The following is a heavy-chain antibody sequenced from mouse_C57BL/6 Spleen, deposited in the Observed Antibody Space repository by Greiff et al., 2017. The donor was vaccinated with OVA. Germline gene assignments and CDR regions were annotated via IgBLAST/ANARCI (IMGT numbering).Heavy chain of an antibody. CDR3: ARRFYDYGGAMDY. Sequence: QVQLKQPGAELVRPGSSVKLSCKASGYTFTSYWMHWVKQRPIQGLEWIGNIDPSDSETHYNQKFKDKATLTVDKSSSTAYMQLSSLTSEDSAVYYCARRFYDYGGAMDYWGQGTSVTVSS. J-gene: IGHJ4*01. D-gene: IGHD2-4*01. CDR2: IDPSDSET. V-gene: IGHV1-52*01. CDR1: GYTFTSYW.